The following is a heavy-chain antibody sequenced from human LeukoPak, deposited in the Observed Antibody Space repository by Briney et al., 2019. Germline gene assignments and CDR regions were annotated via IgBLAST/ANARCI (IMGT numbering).Heavy chain of an antibody. Sequence: SVKVSCKASGYTFTGYYMHWVRQAPGQGLEWMGRIIPILGIANYAQKFQGRVTITADKSTSTAYMELSSLRSEDTAVYYCASLIVGAKGVDYWGQGTLVTVSS. V-gene: IGHV1-69*02. D-gene: IGHD1-26*01. CDR3: ASLIVGAKGVDY. J-gene: IGHJ4*02. CDR1: GYTFTGYY. CDR2: IIPILGIA.